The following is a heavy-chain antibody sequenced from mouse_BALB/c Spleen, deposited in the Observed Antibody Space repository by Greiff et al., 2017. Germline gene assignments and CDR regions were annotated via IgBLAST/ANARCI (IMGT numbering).Heavy chain of an antibody. V-gene: IGHV3-2*02. Sequence: DVKLQESGPDLVKPSQSLSLTCTVTGYSITSDYAWNWIRQFPGNKLEWMGYISYSGSTSYNPSLKSRISITRDTSKNQFFLQLNSVTTEDTATYYCARRGDKGYYFDYWGQGTTLTVSS. CDR1: GYSITSDYA. CDR2: ISYSGST. CDR3: ARRGDKGYYFDY. J-gene: IGHJ2*01.